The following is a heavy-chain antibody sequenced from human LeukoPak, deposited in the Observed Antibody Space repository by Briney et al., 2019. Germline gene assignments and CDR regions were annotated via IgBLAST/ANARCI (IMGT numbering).Heavy chain of an antibody. CDR1: GFTVRSKY. Sequence: GSLRLSCAASGFTVRSKYMTLVRQAPGKGLEWVSIIYSAGTTYYADSVKGRFTISRDNSKNTLYLQMDSLRVEDTAVYYCARGGSNWYNAYFDYWGQGTLVTVSS. CDR3: ARGGSNWYNAYFDY. J-gene: IGHJ4*02. V-gene: IGHV3-53*01. D-gene: IGHD1/OR15-1a*01. CDR2: IYSAGTT.